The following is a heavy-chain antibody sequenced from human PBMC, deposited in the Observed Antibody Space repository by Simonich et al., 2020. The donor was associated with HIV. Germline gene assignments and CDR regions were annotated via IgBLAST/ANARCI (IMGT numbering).Heavy chain of an antibody. V-gene: IGHV1-3*01. CDR1: GYTSTTYA. CDR3: ARLGVTPYYYYAMDV. J-gene: IGHJ6*02. CDR2: IKAANGNK. Sequence: QVQLVQSGAEGKKPGASGTVSCKASGYTSTTYALHWVRQAPGLRLGGSQDPGQRIEWVVWIKAANGNKHNSQKFHGRFTITRATAASTAYMELSSLRSEDTAVYYCARLGVTPYYYYAMDVWGQGTTVTVSS. D-gene: IGHD4-4*01.